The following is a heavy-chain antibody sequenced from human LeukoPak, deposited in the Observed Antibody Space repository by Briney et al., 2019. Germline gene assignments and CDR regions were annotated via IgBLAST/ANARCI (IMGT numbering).Heavy chain of an antibody. CDR3: AKDQVSRDCSSTSCYRPLDYYYYYGMDV. CDR1: GFTFSSYA. CDR2: ISGSGGST. D-gene: IGHD2-2*01. Sequence: GGSLRLSCAASGFTFSSYAMSRVRQAPGKGLEWVSAISGSGGSTYYADSVKGRFTISRDNSKNTLYLQMNSLRAEDTAVYYCAKDQVSRDCSSTSCYRPLDYYYYYGMDVWGQGTTVTVSS. J-gene: IGHJ6*02. V-gene: IGHV3-23*01.